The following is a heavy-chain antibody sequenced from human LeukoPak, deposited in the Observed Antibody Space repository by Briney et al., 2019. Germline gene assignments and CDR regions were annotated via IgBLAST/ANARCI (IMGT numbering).Heavy chain of an antibody. CDR2: IYTSGNT. D-gene: IGHD4/OR15-4a*01. Sequence: PSETLSLTCTVSGGSISSGGFYWSWIRQPAGKGLEWIGRIYTSGNTNYNPSLKSRVTISVDTSKNQFSLKLNSVTAADTAVYYCTGGVTMADWGQGTLVTVSS. V-gene: IGHV4-61*02. CDR3: TGGVTMAD. CDR1: GGSISSGGFY. J-gene: IGHJ4*02.